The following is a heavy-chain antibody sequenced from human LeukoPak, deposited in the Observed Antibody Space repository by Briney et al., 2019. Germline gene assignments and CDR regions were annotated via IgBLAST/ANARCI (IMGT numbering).Heavy chain of an antibody. Sequence: SETLSLTCTVSGGSIISYYWSWIRQPPGRGLEWIGYIYYSGTTNYNPSLKSRVTISVDTSKNQFSLKVNSVTAADTAVYYCVRSKSGTYGWFDPWGQGTLVTVSS. D-gene: IGHD4-17*01. J-gene: IGHJ5*02. CDR1: GGSIISYY. CDR3: VRSKSGTYGWFDP. CDR2: IYYSGTT. V-gene: IGHV4-59*01.